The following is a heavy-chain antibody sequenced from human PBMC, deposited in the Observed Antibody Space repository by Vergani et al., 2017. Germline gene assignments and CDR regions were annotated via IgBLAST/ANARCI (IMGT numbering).Heavy chain of an antibody. J-gene: IGHJ3*02. CDR2: LSDSGESI. CDR3: ARKYRSGYYPILDAFDI. V-gene: IGHV3-23*01. D-gene: IGHD3-22*01. Sequence: EGKLLESGGGLAQPGGSLRLSCAASGFTFSTYAMSWVRQTPGKGLEWVSGLSDSGESIYYAESVKGRFTISRDNSMSTLYLQMNSLRAEDTALYYCARKYRSGYYPILDAFDIWGQGTMVTVSS. CDR1: GFTFSTYA.